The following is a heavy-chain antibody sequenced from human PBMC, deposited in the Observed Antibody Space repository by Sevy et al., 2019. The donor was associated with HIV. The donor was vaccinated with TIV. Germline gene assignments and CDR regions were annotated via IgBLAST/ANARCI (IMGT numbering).Heavy chain of an antibody. CDR3: ARDLPPSATTVAHFDY. Sequence: GGSLRLSCATSGFHFNYHDMHWVRQAPGKGLEWVSYISNSGTTISYSDSVRGRFSISRDNARNSLYLQMNSLRAEDTAVYYCARDLPPSATTVAHFDYWGQGTLVTVSS. V-gene: IGHV3-48*03. D-gene: IGHD4-17*01. CDR2: ISNSGTTI. CDR1: GFHFNYHD. J-gene: IGHJ4*02.